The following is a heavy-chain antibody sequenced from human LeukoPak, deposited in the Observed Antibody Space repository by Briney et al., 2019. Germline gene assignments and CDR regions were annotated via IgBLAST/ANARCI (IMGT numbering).Heavy chain of an antibody. V-gene: IGHV3-48*03. CDR1: GFTLSSYE. D-gene: IGHD6-13*01. CDR3: ARLEYSSSWYFDY. CDR2: ISSSGTTI. Sequence: PGGPLRLSCAASGFTLSSYEMNWVRQAPGKGLEWISYISSSGTTIYYADSVKGRFSISRDIAKNSVYLQMNSLRAEDTAVYYCARLEYSSSWYFDYWGQGTLVTVSS. J-gene: IGHJ4*02.